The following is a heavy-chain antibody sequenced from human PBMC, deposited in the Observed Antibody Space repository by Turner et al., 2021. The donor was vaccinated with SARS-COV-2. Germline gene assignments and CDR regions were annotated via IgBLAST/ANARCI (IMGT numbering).Heavy chain of an antibody. D-gene: IGHD1-26*01. V-gene: IGHV3-9*01. Sequence: EVQLVESGGGLVQPGRSLRLSCAASGFTFDGYDMHWVRRAPGKGREGVSRVSWNSGSIGYADSVKGRFTISRDNAKNTLYLQMNSLRAEDTAVYYCAKDIVRGIYYDYYAMDVWGQGTTVTVSS. CDR2: VSWNSGSI. J-gene: IGHJ6*02. CDR1: GFTFDGYD. CDR3: AKDIVRGIYYDYYAMDV.